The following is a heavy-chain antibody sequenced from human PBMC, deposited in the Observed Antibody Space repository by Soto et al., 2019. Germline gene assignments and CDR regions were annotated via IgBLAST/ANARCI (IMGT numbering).Heavy chain of an antibody. Sequence: SQTLSLTCAISGDSVSSNSAAWNWIRQSPSRGLEWLGRTYYRSKWYNDYAVSVKSRITINPDTSKNQFSLQLNSVTPEDTAVYYCARTITMVRGVVRSNWFDPWGQGTLVTVSS. D-gene: IGHD3-10*01. V-gene: IGHV6-1*01. CDR1: GDSVSSNSAA. CDR2: TYYRSKWYN. CDR3: ARTITMVRGVVRSNWFDP. J-gene: IGHJ5*02.